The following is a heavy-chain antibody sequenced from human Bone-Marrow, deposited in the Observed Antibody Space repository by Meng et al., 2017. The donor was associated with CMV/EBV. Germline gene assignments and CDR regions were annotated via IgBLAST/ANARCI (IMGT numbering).Heavy chain of an antibody. CDR2: IHNSGTT. CDR1: GGSISSSTYH. D-gene: IGHD5-24*01. V-gene: IGHV4-39*07. J-gene: IGHJ3*02. Sequence: SETLSLTCTVSGGSISSSTYHWGWIRQPPGKGLEWIGSIHNSGTTYYNPSLKSRVTISVDTSKNQFSLKLSSVTAADTAVYYCARRGGGGYHNGAFDIWGRGTMVTVSS. CDR3: ARRGGGGYHNGAFDI.